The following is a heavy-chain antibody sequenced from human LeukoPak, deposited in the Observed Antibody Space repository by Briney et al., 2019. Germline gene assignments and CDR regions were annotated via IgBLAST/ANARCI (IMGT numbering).Heavy chain of an antibody. CDR1: GYTFAGYY. Sequence: ASVKVSCKASGYTFAGYYMHWVRQAPGQGLEWMGWINPNSGGTNYAQKFQGRVTTTRDTSISTAYMELSRLRSDDTAVYYCARGLRFKFSLDVWGQGTTVTVSS. CDR3: ARGLRFKFSLDV. V-gene: IGHV1-2*02. J-gene: IGHJ6*02. CDR2: INPNSGGT. D-gene: IGHD4-17*01.